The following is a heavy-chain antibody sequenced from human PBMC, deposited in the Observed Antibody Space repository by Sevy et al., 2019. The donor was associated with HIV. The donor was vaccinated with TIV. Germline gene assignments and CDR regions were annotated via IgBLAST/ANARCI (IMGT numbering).Heavy chain of an antibody. CDR2: IYSDSNT. Sequence: GGSLRLSCAASGFTVSSNYMSWVRQAPGKGLEWVSVIYSDSNTYYADSVKGRFTISRDNSKNTLYLQTKSLRAEDTAAYYCAKGLILEWSWYGMDVWGQGTTVTVSS. V-gene: IGHV3-53*01. J-gene: IGHJ6*02. CDR1: GFTVSSNY. D-gene: IGHD3-3*01. CDR3: AKGLILEWSWYGMDV.